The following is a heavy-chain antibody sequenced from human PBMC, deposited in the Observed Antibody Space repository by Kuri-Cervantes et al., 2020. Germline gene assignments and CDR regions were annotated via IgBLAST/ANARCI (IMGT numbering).Heavy chain of an antibody. D-gene: IGHD3-10*01. J-gene: IGHJ3*02. Sequence: SETLSLTCTVSGGSISSYYWSWIRQPPGKGLEWIGYIYYSGSTYYNPSLKSRVTISVDTSKNQFSLKLSSVTAADTAVYYCARAGTPDMVEMVRGVAGAFDIWGQGTMVTVSS. CDR2: IYYSGST. CDR1: GGSISSYY. V-gene: IGHV4-59*08. CDR3: ARAGTPDMVEMVRGVAGAFDI.